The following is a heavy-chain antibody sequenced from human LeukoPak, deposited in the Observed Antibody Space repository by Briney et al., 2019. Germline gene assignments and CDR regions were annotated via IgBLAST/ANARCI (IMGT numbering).Heavy chain of an antibody. CDR1: GFTFSSYA. Sequence: GSLRLSCAASGFTFSSYAMSWIRQPPGKGLEWIASIYYSGSTYYNPSLKSRVTISVDTSRNQFSLKLSSVTAADTAVYYCASLAVAGLSEGYWGQGTLVIVSS. D-gene: IGHD6-19*01. J-gene: IGHJ4*02. CDR3: ASLAVAGLSEGY. CDR2: IYYSGST. V-gene: IGHV4-59*05.